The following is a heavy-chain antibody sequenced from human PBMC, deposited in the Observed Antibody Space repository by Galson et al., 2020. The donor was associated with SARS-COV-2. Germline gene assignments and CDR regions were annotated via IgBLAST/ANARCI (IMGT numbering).Heavy chain of an antibody. CDR2: ISYDISSK. Sequence: QLGESLKISCAASGFRFSDYGMHWVRQAPGKGLEWVAVISYDISSKSYADSVRGRFTISRDNSENTVYLQMNSLRPEDTAVYYCARGFGGPEDYWGQGTLVTVSS. CDR1: GFRFSDYG. V-gene: IGHV3-30*03. CDR3: ARGFGGPEDY. D-gene: IGHD3-10*01. J-gene: IGHJ4*02.